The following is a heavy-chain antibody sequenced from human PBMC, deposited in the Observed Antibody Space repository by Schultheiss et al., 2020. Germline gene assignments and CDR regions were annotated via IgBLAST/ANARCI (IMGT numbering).Heavy chain of an antibody. Sequence: GGSLRLSCAASGFTVSSNYMSWVRQAPGKGLEWVSVIYSGGSTYYADSVKGRFTISRDNSKNSLYLQMNSLRDEDTAVYYCARDRRTVTEEYYYYYMDVWGKGTTVTVSS. CDR1: GFTVSSNY. CDR2: IYSGGST. D-gene: IGHD1-14*01. CDR3: ARDRRTVTEEYYYYYMDV. J-gene: IGHJ6*03. V-gene: IGHV3-66*01.